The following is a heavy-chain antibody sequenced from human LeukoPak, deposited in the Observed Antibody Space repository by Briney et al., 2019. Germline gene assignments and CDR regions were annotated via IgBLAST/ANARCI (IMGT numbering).Heavy chain of an antibody. CDR1: GFTFSSYG. J-gene: IGHJ4*02. CDR2: IRYDGSNK. CDR3: ARGIDY. V-gene: IGHV3-30*02. Sequence: GGSLRLSCAASGFTFSSYGMHWVRQAPGKGLEWVAFIRYDGSNKYYADSVRGRFTISRDTSKNMVFLQMNSLRVKDTAVYYCARGIDYWGRGTLVTVSS.